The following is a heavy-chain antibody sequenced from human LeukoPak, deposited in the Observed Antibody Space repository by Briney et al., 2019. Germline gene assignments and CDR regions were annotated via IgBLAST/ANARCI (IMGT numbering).Heavy chain of an antibody. CDR1: GYTFTSNY. D-gene: IGHD5-18*01. CDR3: ARDPDTAMVKMDYYYYYMDV. J-gene: IGHJ6*03. CDR2: ISPSGGST. Sequence: GASVKVSCKAFGYTFTSNYMHWVRQAPGQGPEWMGVISPSGGSTTYAQKFQGRVTLTRDMSTSTDYLELSSLRSEDTAVYYCARDPDTAMVKMDYYYYYMDVWGKGTTVTISS. V-gene: IGHV1-46*01.